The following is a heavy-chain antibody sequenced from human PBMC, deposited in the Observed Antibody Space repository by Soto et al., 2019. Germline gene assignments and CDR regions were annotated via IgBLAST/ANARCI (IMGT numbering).Heavy chain of an antibody. CDR3: ARRSRVSPRSYGQIDT. J-gene: IGHJ3*02. CDR1: GFSLSTSGVG. D-gene: IGHD4-17*01. Sequence: QTTLKESGPTVVKPTQTLTLTCTFSGFSLSTSGVGVAWIRQPPGKALEWLAIIYWDDAKRYSPSLKGRLTIIKDTSKNPVVLTMTNMDPVDTATYYCARRSRVSPRSYGQIDTWGQGTMVTVSS. V-gene: IGHV2-5*02. CDR2: IYWDDAK.